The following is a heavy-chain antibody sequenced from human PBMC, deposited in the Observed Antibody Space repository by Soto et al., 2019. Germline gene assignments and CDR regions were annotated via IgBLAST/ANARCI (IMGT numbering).Heavy chain of an antibody. V-gene: IGHV4-59*08. CDR1: GGSISTYY. J-gene: IGHJ6*03. Sequence: PSETLSLTCSVSGGSISTYYWGWIRQPPGKGLEWIGYIFYNGKTNYNPSLESRVSISVDTSKKQFSLKLSSVTAADTAVYYCARHCLNEGYSSSSPETGYYYMDVWGKGTTVTVSS. D-gene: IGHD6-6*01. CDR2: IFYNGKT. CDR3: ARHCLNEGYSSSSPETGYYYMDV.